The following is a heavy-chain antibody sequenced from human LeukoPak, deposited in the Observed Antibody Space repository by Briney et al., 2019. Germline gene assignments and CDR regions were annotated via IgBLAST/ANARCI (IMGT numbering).Heavy chain of an antibody. J-gene: IGHJ4*02. CDR3: ARSYGSGSYSISPLDY. D-gene: IGHD3-10*01. V-gene: IGHV1-69*05. CDR1: GGTFSSYA. Sequence: SVKVSCKASGGTFSSYAISWVRQAPGQGLEWMGGIIPIFGTANYAQKFQGRVTITTDESTSTAYMELSSLRSEDTAVYYCARSYGSGSYSISPLDYWGQGTLVTVSS. CDR2: IIPIFGTA.